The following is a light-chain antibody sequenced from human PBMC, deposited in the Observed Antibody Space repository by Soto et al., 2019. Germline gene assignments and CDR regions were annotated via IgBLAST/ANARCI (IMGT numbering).Light chain of an antibody. CDR1: QSININ. CDR3: QQYDNWPII. V-gene: IGKV3-15*01. Sequence: EIGMTQSPATLSVSPGERATLSCRASQSININLAWYQQKPGQAPRLLIYGASTRATGLPARFSGSGSGTEFTLIISSLQSEDSAVYYCQQYDNWPIIFGQGTRMKIK. CDR2: GAS. J-gene: IGKJ5*01.